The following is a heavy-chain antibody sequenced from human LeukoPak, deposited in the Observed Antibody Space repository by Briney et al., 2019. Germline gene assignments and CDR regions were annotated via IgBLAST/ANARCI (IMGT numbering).Heavy chain of an antibody. CDR2: INPNSGGT. Sequence: ASVKVSCKASGGTFSSYAISWVRQAPGQGLEWMGRINPNSGGTNYAQKFQGRVTMTRDTSISTAYMELSRLRSDDTAVYYCARDDDSSGYYGGYYYYGMDVWGQGTTVTVSS. D-gene: IGHD3-22*01. CDR1: GGTFSSYA. J-gene: IGHJ6*02. CDR3: ARDDDSSGYYGGYYYYGMDV. V-gene: IGHV1-2*06.